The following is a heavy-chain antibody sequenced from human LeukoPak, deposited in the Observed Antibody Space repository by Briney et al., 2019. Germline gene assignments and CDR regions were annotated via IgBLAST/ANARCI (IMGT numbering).Heavy chain of an antibody. CDR2: ITSSGNAI. CDR1: GFTFSSYE. Sequence: PGGSLRLSCAASGFTFSSYEMNWVRQAPGKGLEWVSYITSSGNAIYYADSVRGRFTISRDTSKDTLYLQMNSLRADDTAVYYCARDGFNDRSGDNDGFDMWGQGTMVTVSS. V-gene: IGHV3-48*03. D-gene: IGHD1-1*01. J-gene: IGHJ3*02. CDR3: ARDGFNDRSGDNDGFDM.